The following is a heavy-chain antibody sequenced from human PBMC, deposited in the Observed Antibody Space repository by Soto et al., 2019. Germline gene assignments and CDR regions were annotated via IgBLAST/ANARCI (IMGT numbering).Heavy chain of an antibody. CDR3: AREGYADFWSENYMAV. Sequence: PSETLSLTCTVSGGSISSSSYYWGWIRQPPGKGLEWIGSIYYSGSTYYNPSLKSRVTISVDTSKNQFSLKLSSVTAADTAVYYCAREGYADFWSENYMAVWGKGTTVTVSS. J-gene: IGHJ6*03. CDR2: IYYSGST. D-gene: IGHD3-3*01. CDR1: GGSISSSSYY. V-gene: IGHV4-39*02.